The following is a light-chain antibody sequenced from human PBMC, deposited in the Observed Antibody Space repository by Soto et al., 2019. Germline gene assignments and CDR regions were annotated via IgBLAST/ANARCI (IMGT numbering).Light chain of an antibody. CDR2: GAS. CDR3: QQYCNSRWT. CDR1: QSVSSRY. V-gene: IGKV3-20*01. Sequence: EIVLTQSPGTLSLSPGERATLSCRASQSVSSRYLTWYQQKPGQAPRLFISGASTTATSIPDRVNGSGSGTDFTLTISRLEPEDFEVYYCQQYCNSRWTFGQGTPVEIK. J-gene: IGKJ1*01.